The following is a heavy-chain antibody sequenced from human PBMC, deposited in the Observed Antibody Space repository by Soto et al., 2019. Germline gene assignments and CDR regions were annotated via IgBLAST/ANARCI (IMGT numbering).Heavy chain of an antibody. D-gene: IGHD6-13*01. CDR1: GGSISSYY. CDR2: IYYSGST. V-gene: IGHV4-59*01. Sequence: PSETLSLTCTVSGGSISSYYWSWIRQPPGKGLEWIGYIYYSGSTNYNPSLKSRVTISVDTSKNQFSLKLSSVTAADTAVYYCARDTRGMADWFDPWGQGTLVTVSS. J-gene: IGHJ5*02. CDR3: ARDTRGMADWFDP.